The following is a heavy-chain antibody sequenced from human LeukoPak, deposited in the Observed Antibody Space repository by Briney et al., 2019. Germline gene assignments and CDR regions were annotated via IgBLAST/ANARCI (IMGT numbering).Heavy chain of an antibody. D-gene: IGHD4-17*01. CDR2: IYTSGST. Sequence: SETLSLTCTVSGGSISSYYWSWIRQPAGKGLEWIGRIYTSGSTNYNPSLKSRVTMSVDTSKNQFSLKLSSVTAADTAVYYCARGPTTVKTTGYFDYWGQGTLVTVSS. CDR3: ARGPTTVKTTGYFDY. CDR1: GGSISSYY. J-gene: IGHJ4*02. V-gene: IGHV4-4*07.